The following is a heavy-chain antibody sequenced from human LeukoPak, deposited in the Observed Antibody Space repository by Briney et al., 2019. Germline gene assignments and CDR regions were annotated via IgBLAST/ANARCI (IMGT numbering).Heavy chain of an antibody. CDR2: INPNGGST. D-gene: IGHD3-10*01. CDR3: ARRAGSLAFDY. Sequence: ASVKVSCKASGYTFTNYYIHWVRQAPGQGLEWMGIINPNGGSTSCAQKFQGRVTMTRDTSTSTVYMELSSLRSEDTAVYYCARRAGSLAFDYWGQGTLATVSA. J-gene: IGHJ4*02. V-gene: IGHV1-46*01. CDR1: GYTFTNYY.